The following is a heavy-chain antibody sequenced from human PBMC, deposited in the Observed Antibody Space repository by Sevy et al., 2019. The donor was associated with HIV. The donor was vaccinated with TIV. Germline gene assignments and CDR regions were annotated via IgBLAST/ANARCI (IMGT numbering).Heavy chain of an antibody. V-gene: IGHV3-48*01. CDR3: ARDSLTVY. CDR1: GFTFSSYS. J-gene: IGHJ4*02. CDR2: ISSSSSTI. Sequence: GGSLRLSCAASGFTFSSYSMNWVRQAPGKGLEWVSYISSSSSTIYYADSVKGRFTISRDNAKNSLYLQMNSLRAEDTVVYYCARDSLTVYWGQGTLVTVSS. D-gene: IGHD2-8*02.